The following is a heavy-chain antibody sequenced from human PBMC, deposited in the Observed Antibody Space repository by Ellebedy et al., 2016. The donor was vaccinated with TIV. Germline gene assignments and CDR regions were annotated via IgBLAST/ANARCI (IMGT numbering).Heavy chain of an antibody. CDR3: AGGTY. CDR1: GFTVSGDY. V-gene: IGHV3-53*01. Sequence: PSETLSLTFPAPGFTVSGDYMSWVRQAPGKGLEWVSIMHAGGTTHYPDPVKGRFTVSRDNSKNTLYLQMNGLGAEDTAVYYCAGGTYWGQGTLVTVSS. J-gene: IGHJ4*02. CDR2: MHAGGTT.